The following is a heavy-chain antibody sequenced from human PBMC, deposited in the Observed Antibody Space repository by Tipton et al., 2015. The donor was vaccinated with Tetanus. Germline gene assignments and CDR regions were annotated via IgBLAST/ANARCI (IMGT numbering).Heavy chain of an antibody. Sequence: SLRLSCAASGFSFRSYWMHWVRQSPGKGLVWVSRIKSDGSKTTYADSVKGRFTTSRGNAKNTLYLQMNSLRAEDTAVYYCVREDGGPTLDYFDSWGQGALVIVSA. V-gene: IGHV3-74*03. D-gene: IGHD3-16*01. J-gene: IGHJ4*02. CDR1: GFSFRSYW. CDR3: VREDGGPTLDYFDS. CDR2: IKSDGSKT.